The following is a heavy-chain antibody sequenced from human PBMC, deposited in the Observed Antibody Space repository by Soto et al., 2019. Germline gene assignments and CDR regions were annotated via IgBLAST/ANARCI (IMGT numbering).Heavy chain of an antibody. CDR2: IVVGSGNT. Sequence: QMQLVQSGPEVKKPGTSVKVSCKASGFTFTSSAVQWVRQARGQRLEWIGWIVVGSGNTNYAQKFQERVTITRDMSTSTAYMELSSLRSEDTDVYYCAAVGHTGSSQAPWGQGTMVTVSS. CDR3: AAVGHTGSSQAP. CDR1: GFTFTSSA. V-gene: IGHV1-58*01. J-gene: IGHJ3*01. D-gene: IGHD1-26*01.